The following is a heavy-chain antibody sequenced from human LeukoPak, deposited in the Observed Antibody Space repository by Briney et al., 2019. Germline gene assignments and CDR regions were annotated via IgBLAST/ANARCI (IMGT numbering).Heavy chain of an antibody. Sequence: PSETLSLTCTVSGGSISSYYWSWIRQPPGKGLEWIGYIYYSGSTNYNPSLKSRVAISVDTSKSQFSLKLSSVTAADTAVYYCARGVSSGGRNTLDYWGQGTLVTVSS. D-gene: IGHD2-15*01. CDR3: ARGVSSGGRNTLDY. CDR1: GGSISSYY. J-gene: IGHJ4*02. CDR2: IYYSGST. V-gene: IGHV4-59*01.